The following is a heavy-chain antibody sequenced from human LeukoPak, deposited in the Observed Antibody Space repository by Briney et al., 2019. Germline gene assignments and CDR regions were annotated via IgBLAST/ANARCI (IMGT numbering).Heavy chain of an antibody. V-gene: IGHV3-48*03. J-gene: IGHJ4*02. Sequence: GGSLRLSCAASGFTFTNYEMIWVRQAPGKGLEWLSYISNTGGTIFYADSVRGRLTISRDSAKNSLFLQMDSLRGEDTAVYYCARLGYCSGGSCYSLDSWGQGTVVTVSS. CDR2: ISNTGGTI. CDR1: GFTFTNYE. CDR3: ARLGYCSGGSCYSLDS. D-gene: IGHD2-15*01.